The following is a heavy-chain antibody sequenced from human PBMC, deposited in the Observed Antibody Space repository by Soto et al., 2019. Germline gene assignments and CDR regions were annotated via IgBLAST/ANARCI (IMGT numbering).Heavy chain of an antibody. CDR1: GGSISSSSYY. Sequence: SETLSLTCTVSGGSISSSSYYWGWIRQPPGKGLEWIGSIYYSGSTYYNPSLKSRFTISVDTSKNQFSLKLSSVTAADTAVYYCARRARVVTANAIDYWGQGTLVTVSS. J-gene: IGHJ4*02. V-gene: IGHV4-39*01. CDR2: IYYSGST. D-gene: IGHD3-3*01. CDR3: ARRARVVTANAIDY.